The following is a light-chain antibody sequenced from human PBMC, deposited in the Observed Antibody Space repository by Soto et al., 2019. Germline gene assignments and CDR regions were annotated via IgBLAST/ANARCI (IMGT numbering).Light chain of an antibody. CDR1: QSIMNNY. J-gene: IGKJ5*01. V-gene: IGKV3-20*01. CDR2: GAS. Sequence: EIVLTQSPGTLPLSPGERVTLSCRASQSIMNNYLAWYQQKPGQAPRLLIYGASSRVTGIPDRFSGSGSGTDFTLTISRLEPEDFAVYYCQQYGSSPITFGQGTRLETK. CDR3: QQYGSSPIT.